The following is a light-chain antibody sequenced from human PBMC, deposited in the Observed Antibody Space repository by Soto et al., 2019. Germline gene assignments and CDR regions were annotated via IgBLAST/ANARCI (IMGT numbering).Light chain of an antibody. Sequence: EIVLTQSPATLSLPPGARATLSCRASPSVTNYLAWYQQKPGQAPRLIIYGASNRATGIPDRFSGSGSGTEFTLTISRLQSEDFAVYYCQKYNNWPPWTFGQGTKVDIK. J-gene: IGKJ1*01. CDR3: QKYNNWPPWT. CDR1: PSVTNY. V-gene: IGKV3-15*01. CDR2: GAS.